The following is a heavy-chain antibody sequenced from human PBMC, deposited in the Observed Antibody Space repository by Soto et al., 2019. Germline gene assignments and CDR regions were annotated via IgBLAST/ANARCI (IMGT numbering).Heavy chain of an antibody. CDR2: INHSGST. J-gene: IGHJ6*02. Sequence: SETLSLTCAVYGGSFSGYYWSWIRQPPGKGLEWIGEINHSGSTNYNPSLKSRVTISVDTSKNQFSLKLSSVTAADTAVYYCARARGYCSSTSCYSHYYYGMDVWGQGTTVT. V-gene: IGHV4-34*01. CDR3: ARARGYCSSTSCYSHYYYGMDV. D-gene: IGHD2-2*01. CDR1: GGSFSGYY.